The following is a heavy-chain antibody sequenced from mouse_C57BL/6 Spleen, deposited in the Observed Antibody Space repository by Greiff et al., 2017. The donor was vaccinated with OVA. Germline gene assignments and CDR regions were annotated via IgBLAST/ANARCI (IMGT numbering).Heavy chain of an antibody. CDR1: GYTFTDYY. J-gene: IGHJ2*01. CDR3: ARTGSRGGYFDY. D-gene: IGHD1-1*01. Sequence: VKLQQSGAELVRPGASVKLSCKASGYTFTDYYINWVKQRPGQGLAWIARIYPGSGNTYYNEKFKGKATLTAEKSSSTAYMQLSSLTSEDSAVYFCARTGSRGGYFDYWGQGTTRTVSS. CDR2: IYPGSGNT. V-gene: IGHV1-76*01.